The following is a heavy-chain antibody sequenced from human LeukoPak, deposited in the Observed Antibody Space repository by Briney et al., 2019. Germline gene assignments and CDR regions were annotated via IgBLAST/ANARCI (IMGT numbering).Heavy chain of an antibody. D-gene: IGHD2-15*01. CDR2: IHRDGGMT. V-gene: IGHV3-74*01. CDR3: VRETGTIGYYMDV. Sequence: GGSLRLSCAASGFTFTGNSMHWVRQGPGKGLVWLARIHRDGGMTRYADSVEGRFTISRDNAKNTLYLQMNSLRAEDTAIYYCVRETGTIGYYMDVWGKGTTVTVSS. CDR1: GFTFTGNS. J-gene: IGHJ6*03.